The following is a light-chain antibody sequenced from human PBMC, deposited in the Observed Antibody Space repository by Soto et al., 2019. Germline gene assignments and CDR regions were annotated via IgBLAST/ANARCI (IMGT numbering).Light chain of an antibody. J-gene: IGKJ4*01. V-gene: IGKV1-33*01. CDR3: QQYFTTPRLA. CDR2: DAS. Sequence: DIQMTQSPSSLSASVGDRVTITCQASQDISNFLNWYQQKPGKAPKLLIYDASNLKTGVPSRFSGRGSGTDFNLTISGLQPEDFATYYCQQYFTTPRLAFGGGTKVEIK. CDR1: QDISNF.